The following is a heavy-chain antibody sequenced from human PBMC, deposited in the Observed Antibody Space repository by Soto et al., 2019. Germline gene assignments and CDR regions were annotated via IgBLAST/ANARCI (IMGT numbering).Heavy chain of an antibody. CDR2: ISGSGGST. D-gene: IGHD3-10*01. CDR1: GFTFSSYA. V-gene: IGHV3-23*01. J-gene: IGHJ6*03. Sequence: EVQLLESGGGLVQPGGSLRLSCAASGFTFSSYAMSWVRQAPGKGLEWVSAISGSGGSTYYADSGKGRFTISKDNSKNTVYLQMNRLRGEDTAVYYCAKDGPDYYGSGSYYIADYYYYMDVWGKGTTVTVSS. CDR3: AKDGPDYYGSGSYYIADYYYYMDV.